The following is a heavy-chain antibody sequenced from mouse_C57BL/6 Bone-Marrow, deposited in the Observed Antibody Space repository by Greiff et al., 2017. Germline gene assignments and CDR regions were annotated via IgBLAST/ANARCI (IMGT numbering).Heavy chain of an antibody. V-gene: IGHV2-2*01. CDR2: IWSGGST. J-gene: IGHJ1*03. CDR3: ASLRYWYFDV. D-gene: IGHD1-1*01. Sequence: QVHVKQSGPGLVQPSQSLSITCTVSGFSLTSYGEHWVRQSPGKGLEWLGVIWSGGSTDYNAAFISRLSISKDNSKSQVFFKMNSLQADDTAIYYCASLRYWYFDVWGTGTTVTVSS. CDR1: GFSLTSYG.